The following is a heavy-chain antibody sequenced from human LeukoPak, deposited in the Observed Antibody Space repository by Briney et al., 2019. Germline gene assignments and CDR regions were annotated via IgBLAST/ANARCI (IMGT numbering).Heavy chain of an antibody. D-gene: IGHD1-26*01. Sequence: SETLSLTCTVSGGSISSYYWSWIRQPPGKGLEWIGYIYYTGRTNYNPSLKSRLTISVDTSKDQFSLKLSSVTAADTAVYYCARLKWELPYYFDYWGQGTLVTVSS. CDR2: IYYTGRT. CDR3: ARLKWELPYYFDY. J-gene: IGHJ4*02. CDR1: GGSISSYY. V-gene: IGHV4-59*01.